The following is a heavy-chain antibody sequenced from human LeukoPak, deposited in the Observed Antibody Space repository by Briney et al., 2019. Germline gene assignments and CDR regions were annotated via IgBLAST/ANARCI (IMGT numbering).Heavy chain of an antibody. D-gene: IGHD1-1*01. CDR2: IGTASDT. Sequence: GGSLRLSRAASGFTFSSFYMPWVRQPTGQGLEWVSTIGTASDTYYPGSVEGRFTLSRDNAKNSLYLQMNSLTAGDTAVYYCARGPPRGKYYYMDVWGKGTTVTVSS. CDR1: GFTFSSFY. CDR3: ARGPPRGKYYYMDV. V-gene: IGHV3-13*01. J-gene: IGHJ6*03.